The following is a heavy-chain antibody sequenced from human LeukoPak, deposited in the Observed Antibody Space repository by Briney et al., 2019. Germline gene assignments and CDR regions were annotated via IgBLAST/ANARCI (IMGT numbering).Heavy chain of an antibody. Sequence: GSSVKVSCKASGITFSYCTISWVRQAPGQGLEWMGRIIPIFGTADYAQKFQGRVTMTTDESTNTAYMELSSLRSEDMAVYYCAREPVPRSSGLQYWGQGTLVTVSS. CDR2: IIPIFGTA. CDR1: GITFSYCT. D-gene: IGHD3-22*01. J-gene: IGHJ4*02. V-gene: IGHV1-69*05. CDR3: AREPVPRSSGLQY.